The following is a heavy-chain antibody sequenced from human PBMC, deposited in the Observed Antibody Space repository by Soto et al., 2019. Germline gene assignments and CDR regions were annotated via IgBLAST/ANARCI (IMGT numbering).Heavy chain of an antibody. Sequence: GGFMRLSCTASGAHSRYYAMSWVRKDPVKGLEWVSVSSGSGGSRYYADSVKGRFTIYRDNSKNTLYLQMNSLRAEDTAVDDCAKSVLASRGSNWFDPWGQGTLVTVSS. D-gene: IGHD3-10*01. J-gene: IGHJ5*02. CDR1: GAHSRYYA. CDR3: AKSVLASRGSNWFDP. V-gene: IGHV3-23*01. CDR2: SSGSGGSR.